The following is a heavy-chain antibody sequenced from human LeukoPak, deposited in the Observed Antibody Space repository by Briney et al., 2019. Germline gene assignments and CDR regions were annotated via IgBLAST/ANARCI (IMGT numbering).Heavy chain of an antibody. D-gene: IGHD1-1*01. CDR3: ARERQLERLAFGKEGSAFDY. Sequence: GGSLRLSCAASGFTFSDTWMHWVRQAPGEGLVWVSRIRSDGSDTRYAESVKGRFTISRDNAKNTLYLQMNSLRAEDTAVYYCARERQLERLAFGKEGSAFDYWGQGTLVTVSS. CDR1: GFTFSDTW. CDR2: IRSDGSDT. J-gene: IGHJ4*02. V-gene: IGHV3-74*01.